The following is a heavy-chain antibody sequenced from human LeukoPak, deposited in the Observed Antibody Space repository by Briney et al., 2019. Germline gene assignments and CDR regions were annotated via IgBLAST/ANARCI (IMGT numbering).Heavy chain of an antibody. CDR3: ARVAAAGPYYYYYGMDV. Sequence: SVKVSCKASGYTFTSYGISWVRQAPGQGLEWMGGIIPIFGTANYAQKFQGRVTITADESTSTAYMELSSLRSEDTAVYYCARVAAAGPYYYYYGMDVWGQGTTVTVSS. J-gene: IGHJ6*02. D-gene: IGHD6-13*01. CDR1: GYTFTSYG. CDR2: IIPIFGTA. V-gene: IGHV1-69*13.